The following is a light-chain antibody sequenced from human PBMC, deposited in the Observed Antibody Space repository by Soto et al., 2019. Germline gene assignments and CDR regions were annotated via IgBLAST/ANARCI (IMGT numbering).Light chain of an antibody. CDR2: GAS. CDR1: QSVSRNY. Sequence: EMVLTQSPGTLSLSPGERATLSCRASQSVSRNYLTWYQQKPGQAPRLLIYGASSRATGIPDRFSGSGSGTDFTLTISRLEPEDFAVYYCQQYGSSPFTFGPGTKVDIK. CDR3: QQYGSSPFT. V-gene: IGKV3-20*01. J-gene: IGKJ3*01.